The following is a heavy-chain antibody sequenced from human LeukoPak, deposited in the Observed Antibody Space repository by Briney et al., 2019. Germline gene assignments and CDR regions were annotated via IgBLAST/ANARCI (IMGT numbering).Heavy chain of an antibody. V-gene: IGHV1-2*02. CDR1: GFTFTGYN. CDR2: INPNSGCI. CDR3: ARDYCSGGSCYLGSFDS. D-gene: IGHD2-15*01. J-gene: IGHJ3*02. Sequence: PMASLKLSCKASGFTFTGYNMNWVRQAPGQGLEWMGCINPNSGCIYYAHKVKGRVTMSRDTSNNSAYVEMRRLRCEDTAVYYCARDYCSGGSCYLGSFDSAGQGTMVTVSS.